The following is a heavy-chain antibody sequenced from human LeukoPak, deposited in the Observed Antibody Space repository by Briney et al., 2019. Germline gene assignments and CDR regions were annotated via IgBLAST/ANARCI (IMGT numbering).Heavy chain of an antibody. J-gene: IGHJ4*02. CDR1: GGTFSSYT. V-gene: IGHV1-69*02. CDR3: ARAYSSSWSPLGY. CDR2: IIPILGIA. Sequence: SVKVSCKASGGTFSSYTISWVRQAPGQGLEWMGRIIPILGIANYAQKFKGRVTIPADKSTSTAYMELSSLRSEDTAVYYCARAYSSSWSPLGYWGQGTLVTVSS. D-gene: IGHD6-13*01.